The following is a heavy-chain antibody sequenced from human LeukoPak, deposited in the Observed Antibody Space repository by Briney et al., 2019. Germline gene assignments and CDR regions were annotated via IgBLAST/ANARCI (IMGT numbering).Heavy chain of an antibody. D-gene: IGHD7-27*01. CDR2: IYTSGST. CDR3: ARNTGGSPDLYYMDV. CDR1: GGSISSGSYY. V-gene: IGHV4-61*02. Sequence: SETLSLTCTVSGGSISSGSYYWSWIRQPAGKGLEWIGRIYTSGSTNYNPSLKSRVTIPVDTSKNQFSLKLSSVTAADTAVYYCARNTGGSPDLYYMDVWGKGTTVTVSS. J-gene: IGHJ6*03.